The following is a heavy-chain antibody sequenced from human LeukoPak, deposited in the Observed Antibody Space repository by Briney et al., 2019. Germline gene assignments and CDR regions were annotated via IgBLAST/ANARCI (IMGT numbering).Heavy chain of an antibody. D-gene: IGHD3-10*01. CDR3: AINMRAVRGAKWALDY. Sequence: SVKVSCKASRGTFSSYAISWVRRAPGQGLEWMGRIIPILGIANYAQKFQGRVTITADKSTSTAYMELSSLRSEDTAVYYCAINMRAVRGAKWALDYWGQGTLVTVSS. J-gene: IGHJ4*02. CDR2: IIPILGIA. CDR1: RGTFSSYA. V-gene: IGHV1-69*04.